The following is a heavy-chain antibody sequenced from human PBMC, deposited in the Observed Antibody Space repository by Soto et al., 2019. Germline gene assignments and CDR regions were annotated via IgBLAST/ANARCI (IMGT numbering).Heavy chain of an antibody. V-gene: IGHV4-59*01. D-gene: IGHD6-13*01. J-gene: IGHJ4*02. Sequence: PSETLSLTCAVSGDSIGSYYCMWIRQPPGKGLESIGYLYYGRSANYNPSLKSRVTLSVDTSTNQCSLTLSSMTAADTAVYYCAIRSRALVSEYWGQGTLVTVSS. CDR1: GDSIGSYY. CDR3: AIRSRALVSEY. CDR2: LYYGRSA.